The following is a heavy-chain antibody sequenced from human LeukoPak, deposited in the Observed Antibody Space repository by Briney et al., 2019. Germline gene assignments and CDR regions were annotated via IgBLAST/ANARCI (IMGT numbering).Heavy chain of an antibody. CDR1: GYSFTSYW. Sequence: GESLKISCKGSGYSFTSYWIGWVRQAPGKGLEWVSTISGSGNSTYYADSVKGRFTISRDDSKNTLFLQMNSLRAEDTAVYYCAKRGQLGYWGQGTLVTVSS. CDR3: AKRGQLGY. CDR2: ISGSGNST. D-gene: IGHD3-16*01. J-gene: IGHJ4*02. V-gene: IGHV3-23*01.